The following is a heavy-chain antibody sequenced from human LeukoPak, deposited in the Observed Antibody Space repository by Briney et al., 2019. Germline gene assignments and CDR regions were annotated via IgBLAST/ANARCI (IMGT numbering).Heavy chain of an antibody. CDR2: ISYDGSNN. Sequence: GGSLRLSCAASGFIFSSYAMHWVRQAPGTGLEWAAVISYDGSNNYYADSVKGRFTISRDNSKNTLYLQMNSLRAEDTAVYYCARVHRTGWVVDAFDIWGQGTMVTVSS. CDR3: ARVHRTGWVVDAFDI. J-gene: IGHJ3*02. V-gene: IGHV3-30-3*01. CDR1: GFIFSSYA. D-gene: IGHD3/OR15-3a*01.